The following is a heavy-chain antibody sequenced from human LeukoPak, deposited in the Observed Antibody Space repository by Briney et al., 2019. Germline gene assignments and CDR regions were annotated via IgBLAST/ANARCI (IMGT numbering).Heavy chain of an antibody. CDR1: GGTFSSYA. V-gene: IGHV1-69*01. J-gene: IGHJ4*02. CDR3: AREGAVGDILTGYFDY. D-gene: IGHD3-9*01. Sequence: ASVKVSCTASGGTFSSYAISWVRQAPGQGLEWMGGIIPIFGTANYAQKFQVRVTITAAESTSTAYMELSSLRSEDTAVYYCAREGAVGDILTGYFDYWGQGTLVTVSS. CDR2: IIPIFGTA.